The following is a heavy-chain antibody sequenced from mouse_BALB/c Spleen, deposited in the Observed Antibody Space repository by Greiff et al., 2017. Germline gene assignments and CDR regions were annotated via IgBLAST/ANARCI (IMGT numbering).Heavy chain of an antibody. CDR3: ARRNHGAY. CDR2: ISSGGGST. V-gene: IGHV5-12-1*01. Sequence: EVQGVESGGGLVKPGGSLKLSCAASGFAFSSYDMSWVRQTPEKRLEWVAYISSGGGSTYYPDTVKGRFTISRDNAKNTLYLQMSSLKSEDTAMYYCARRNHGAYWGQGTLVTVSA. CDR1: GFAFSSYD. J-gene: IGHJ3*01.